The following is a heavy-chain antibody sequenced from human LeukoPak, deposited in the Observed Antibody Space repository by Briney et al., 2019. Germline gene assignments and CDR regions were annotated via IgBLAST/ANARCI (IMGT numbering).Heavy chain of an antibody. CDR1: GFTFSSYW. D-gene: IGHD1-26*01. V-gene: IGHV3-74*01. Sequence: GGSLRLSCAASGFTFSSYWMHWVRQAPGKGLVWVSHIDTDGSKTRYADFVKGRFTISRDNAKNTLYLQMNSLRAEDTAVYYCARVGGSGSFDYWGQGTLVTVSS. J-gene: IGHJ4*02. CDR3: ARVGGSGSFDY. CDR2: IDTDGSKT.